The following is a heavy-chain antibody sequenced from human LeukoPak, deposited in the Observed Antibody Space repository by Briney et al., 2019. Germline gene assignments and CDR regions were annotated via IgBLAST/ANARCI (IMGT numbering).Heavy chain of an antibody. V-gene: IGHV1-2*02. CDR1: GYTFTGYY. CDR2: INPNSGGT. CDR3: ARHPVKWELPDY. J-gene: IGHJ4*02. D-gene: IGHD1-26*01. Sequence: ASVKASCKTSGYTFTGYYMHWVRQAPGQGLEWMGWINPNSGGTNYAQKFQGRVTMTRDTSISTAYMELSRLRSDDTAVYYCARHPVKWELPDYWGQGTLVTVSS.